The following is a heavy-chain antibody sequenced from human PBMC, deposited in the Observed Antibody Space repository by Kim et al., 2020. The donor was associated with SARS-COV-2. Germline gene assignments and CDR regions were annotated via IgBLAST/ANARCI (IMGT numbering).Heavy chain of an antibody. J-gene: IGHJ6*01. CDR2: INHSGST. D-gene: IGHD3-3*01. CDR3: ARGIRYDFWSGYYYYGMDV. Sequence: SETLSLTCAVYGGSFSGYYWSWIRQPPGKGLEWIGEINHSGSTNYNPSLKSRVTISVDTSKNQFSLKLSSVTAADTAVYYCARGIRYDFWSGYYYYGMDV. V-gene: IGHV4-34*01. CDR1: GGSFSGYY.